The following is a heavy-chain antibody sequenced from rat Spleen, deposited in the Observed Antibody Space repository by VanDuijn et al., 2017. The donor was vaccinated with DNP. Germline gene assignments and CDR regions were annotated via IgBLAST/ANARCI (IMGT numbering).Heavy chain of an antibody. V-gene: IGHV3-1*01. CDR3: ARHEATEGIDFDY. Sequence: EVQLQESGPGLVKPSQSLSLTCSVTDYSLTSNYWGWIRKFPGNKMEWMGYINYSGTTNYNPSLKSRISITRDTSKNQFFLQLNSVTAEDTATYYCARHEATEGIDFDYWGQGVMVTVSS. D-gene: IGHD1-11*01. J-gene: IGHJ2*01. CDR1: DYSLTSNY. CDR2: INYSGTT.